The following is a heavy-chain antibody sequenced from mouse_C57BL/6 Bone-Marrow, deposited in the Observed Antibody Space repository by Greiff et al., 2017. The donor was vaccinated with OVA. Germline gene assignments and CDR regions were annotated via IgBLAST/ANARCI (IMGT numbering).Heavy chain of an antibody. CDR1: GYTFPSYW. Sequence: QVQLQQPGAELVKPGASVKMSCKASGYTFPSYWITWVKQRPGQGLAWIGDIYPGSGSTNYNEKFKSKATLTVDTSSSTAYMQRSSLTSEDSAVYYSARDRITTVVARYYYAMDYWGQGTSGTVSS. D-gene: IGHD1-1*01. CDR3: ARDRITTVVARYYYAMDY. J-gene: IGHJ4*01. V-gene: IGHV1-55*01. CDR2: IYPGSGST.